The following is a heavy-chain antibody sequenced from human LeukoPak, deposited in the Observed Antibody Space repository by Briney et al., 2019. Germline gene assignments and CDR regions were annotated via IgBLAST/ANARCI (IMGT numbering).Heavy chain of an antibody. D-gene: IGHD3-22*01. CDR3: AKDTYYYDSSGYSYYFDY. CDR1: GFTFRSYA. Sequence: GGSLRLSCAASGFTFRSYAMSWVRQAPGKGLEWVSTLSGSDSSTYYADSVKGRFIISRDNSKNTLYLQMNSLRAEDTAVYYCAKDTYYYDSSGYSYYFDYWGQGTLVTVSS. CDR2: LSGSDSST. V-gene: IGHV3-23*01. J-gene: IGHJ4*02.